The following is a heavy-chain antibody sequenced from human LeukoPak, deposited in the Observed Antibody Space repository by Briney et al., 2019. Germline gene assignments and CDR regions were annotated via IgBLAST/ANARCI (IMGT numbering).Heavy chain of an antibody. CDR2: IKQDGSDK. CDR1: GFTFSNYW. J-gene: IGHJ6*03. V-gene: IGHV3-7*03. D-gene: IGHD6-19*01. CDR3: ARVGSSGRSPYYYYYMDV. Sequence: GGSLRLSCATSGFTFSNYWMSWVRRAPGKGLEWVANIKQDGSDKYYVDSVKGRFTISRDNAKNSLYLQMNSLRAEDTALYHCARVGSSGRSPYYYYYMDVWGKGTTVTVSS.